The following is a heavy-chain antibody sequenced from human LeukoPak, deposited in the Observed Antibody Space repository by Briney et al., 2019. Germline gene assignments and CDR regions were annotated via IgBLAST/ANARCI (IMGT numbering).Heavy chain of an antibody. V-gene: IGHV3-30-3*01. CDR2: ISYDGSNK. Sequence: GGSLRLSCAASGFIFSSYAMHWVRQAPGKGLEWVAVISYDGSNKYYADSVKGRFTISRDNSKNTLYLQMNSLRAEDTAVYYCARGPGGSGSYYPDYWGQGTLVTVSS. D-gene: IGHD3-10*01. CDR3: ARGPGGSGSYYPDY. J-gene: IGHJ4*02. CDR1: GFIFSSYA.